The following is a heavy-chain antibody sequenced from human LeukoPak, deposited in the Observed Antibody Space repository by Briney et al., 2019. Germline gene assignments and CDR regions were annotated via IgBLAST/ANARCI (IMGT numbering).Heavy chain of an antibody. Sequence: PGGSLRLSCAASGFTFSSYAMSWVRQAPGKGLEWVSAISGSGGRTHYTDSVKGRFTISRDNSKNTLYLQMNSLRAEDTAVYYCAKGVVVAPDVTPFDYWGQGTLVTVSS. CDR2: ISGSGGRT. CDR3: AKGVVVAPDVTPFDY. CDR1: GFTFSSYA. V-gene: IGHV3-23*01. D-gene: IGHD2-2*01. J-gene: IGHJ4*02.